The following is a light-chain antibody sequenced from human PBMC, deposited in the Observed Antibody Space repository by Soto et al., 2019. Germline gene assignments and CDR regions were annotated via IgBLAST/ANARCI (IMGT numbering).Light chain of an antibody. CDR2: KAS. V-gene: IGKV1-5*03. CDR1: QSVVSW. CDR3: QLYYSYPLT. J-gene: IGKJ4*01. Sequence: DIQMTQSPSTLSASVGDRVTITCRASQSVVSWLAWYQLKPGKDPKVLSYKASSLESGVPSRFSGSGSGTEFTLTISSLQPDDFATYYCQLYYSYPLTFCGGTKVEI.